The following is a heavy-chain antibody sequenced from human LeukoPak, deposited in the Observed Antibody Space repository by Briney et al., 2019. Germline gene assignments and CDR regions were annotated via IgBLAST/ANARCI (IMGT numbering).Heavy chain of an antibody. Sequence: PGGSLRLSCSASGFTFSTYAIHWVRQAPGKGLQYVSSIGTSGISTYYADSVKGRFTISRDNSKNTLYLQMNSLRAEDTAVYYCAKSRRITIFGVVITDYYYYGMDVWGQGTTVTVSS. D-gene: IGHD3-3*01. CDR1: GFTFSTYA. CDR3: AKSRRITIFGVVITDYYYYGMDV. J-gene: IGHJ6*02. V-gene: IGHV3-64*04. CDR2: IGTSGIST.